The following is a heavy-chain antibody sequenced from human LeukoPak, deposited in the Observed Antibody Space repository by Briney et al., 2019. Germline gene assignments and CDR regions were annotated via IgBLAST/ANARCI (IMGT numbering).Heavy chain of an antibody. CDR1: GFTFSSYA. D-gene: IGHD1-26*01. Sequence: GGSLRLSCAASGFTFSSYAMSWVRQSPGKGLEWVSIIGRGGGATYYADSVKGRFTISRDNSKNTLYLQMNSLRAEDTAVYYCAPSGSYRYYFDYWGQGTLVTVSS. V-gene: IGHV3-23*01. CDR2: IGRGGGAT. J-gene: IGHJ4*02. CDR3: APSGSYRYYFDY.